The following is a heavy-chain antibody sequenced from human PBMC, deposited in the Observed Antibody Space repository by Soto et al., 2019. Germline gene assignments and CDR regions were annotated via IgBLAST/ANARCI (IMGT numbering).Heavy chain of an antibody. CDR1: GFTFRSFS. CDR3: TRDASRDSSARGWFDP. D-gene: IGHD6-13*01. J-gene: IGHJ5*02. Sequence: WLPLRLSWAASGFTFRSFSMNWVSKTPGTGLEWVSTISSNSAYIYYTDALRGRFTISRDNAKNSLHLQMNSLRAEDTAVYYCTRDASRDSSARGWFDPWGPGTLGTVSS. CDR2: ISSNSAYI. V-gene: IGHV3-21*01.